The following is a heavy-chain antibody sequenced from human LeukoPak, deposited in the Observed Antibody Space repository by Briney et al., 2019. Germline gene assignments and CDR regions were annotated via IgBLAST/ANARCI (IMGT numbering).Heavy chain of an antibody. Sequence: ASVKVSGKASGYTFTVYSINWLRQAPGQGLEWMGWITTGTGKPTYAQGFTGRFVFSLDTSVSTTYLHINSLKAEDTAVYYCARDASMINFDYWGQGSLVTVSS. V-gene: IGHV7-4-1*02. CDR3: ARDASMINFDY. CDR2: ITTGTGKP. J-gene: IGHJ4*02. CDR1: GYTFTVYS. D-gene: IGHD3-16*01.